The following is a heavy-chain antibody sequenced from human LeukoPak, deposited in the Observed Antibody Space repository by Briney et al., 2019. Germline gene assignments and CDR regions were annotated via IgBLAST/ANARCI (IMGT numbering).Heavy chain of an antibody. D-gene: IGHD1-26*01. CDR1: GGSISSSSYY. J-gene: IGHJ4*02. CDR3: ARHTLSYHYFDY. Sequence: PSETLSLTCTVSGGSISSSSYYWGWIRQPPGKGLEWIGSIYYSGSTYYNPSLKSRVTISVDTSKNQFSLKLSSVTAADTAVHYCARHTLSYHYFDYWGQGTLVTVSS. CDR2: IYYSGST. V-gene: IGHV4-39*01.